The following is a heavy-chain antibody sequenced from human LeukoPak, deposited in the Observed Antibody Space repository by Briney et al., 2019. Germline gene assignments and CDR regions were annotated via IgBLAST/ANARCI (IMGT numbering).Heavy chain of an antibody. CDR3: ARESRDSSSWDAGGLGY. CDR1: GGTFSSYA. V-gene: IGHV1-69*05. Sequence: SVKVSCKASGGTFSSYAIRWVRQAPGQGLEWMGGIIPIFGTANYAQKFQGRVTITTDESTSTAYMELSSLRSEDTAVYYCARESRDSSSWDAGGLGYWGQGTLVTVSS. D-gene: IGHD6-13*01. CDR2: IIPIFGTA. J-gene: IGHJ4*02.